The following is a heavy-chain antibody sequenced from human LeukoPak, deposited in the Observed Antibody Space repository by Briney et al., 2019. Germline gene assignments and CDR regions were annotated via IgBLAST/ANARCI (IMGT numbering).Heavy chain of an antibody. V-gene: IGHV3-7*01. D-gene: IGHD2-21*01. CDR3: ARDRDWYTFDY. CDR1: GFTFSGYW. J-gene: IGHJ4*02. CDR2: IKQDGSEK. Sequence: GGSLRLSCAASGFTFSGYWMSWVRQAPGKGLEWVANIKQDGSEKYYVDSVKGRFTISRDNAKNSLYLQMNSLRAEDTAVYYCARDRDWYTFDYWGQGALVTVSS.